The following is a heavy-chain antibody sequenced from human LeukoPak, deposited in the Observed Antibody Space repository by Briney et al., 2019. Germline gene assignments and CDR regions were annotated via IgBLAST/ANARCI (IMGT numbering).Heavy chain of an antibody. V-gene: IGHV4-39*01. CDR1: GGSISSSSYY. CDR2: IYYSGST. J-gene: IGHJ6*02. Sequence: SETLSLTCTVSGGSISSSSYYWGWIRQPPGKGLEWIGSIYYSGSTYYNPSLKSRVTISVDTSKNQFSLKLSSVTAADTAVYYCARQLTTIFGVGPYYYYYYGMDVWGQGTTVTVSS. D-gene: IGHD3-3*01. CDR3: ARQLTTIFGVGPYYYYYYGMDV.